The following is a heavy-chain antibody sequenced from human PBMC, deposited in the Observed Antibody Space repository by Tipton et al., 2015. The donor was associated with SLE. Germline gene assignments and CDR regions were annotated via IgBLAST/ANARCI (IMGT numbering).Heavy chain of an antibody. D-gene: IGHD4-17*01. CDR2: IYNSGIT. J-gene: IGHJ4*02. V-gene: IGHV4-61*02. CDR3: AKDYNHDNADYN. CDR1: GDSFSSGSSS. Sequence: TLSLTCTVSGDSFSSGSSSWNWVRQPAGKGLEWIGLIYNSGITNYNPSLQSRVTLSVDKSKNQFSLKLSSVTVADTAVYYCAKDYNHDNADYNWGQGTLVIVSS.